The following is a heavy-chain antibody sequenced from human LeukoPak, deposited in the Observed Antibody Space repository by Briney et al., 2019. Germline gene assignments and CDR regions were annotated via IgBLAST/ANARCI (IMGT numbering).Heavy chain of an antibody. J-gene: IGHJ4*02. V-gene: IGHV1-2*02. Sequence: ASVKVSCKASGYTFTGYYMHWVRQAPGQGLEWMGWINPNSGGTNYAQKFQGRVTITRNTSISTAYMELSGLRSDDTAVYYCASRTPRGPRDYWGQGTLVTVSS. D-gene: IGHD1-14*01. CDR1: GYTFTGYY. CDR2: INPNSGGT. CDR3: ASRTPRGPRDY.